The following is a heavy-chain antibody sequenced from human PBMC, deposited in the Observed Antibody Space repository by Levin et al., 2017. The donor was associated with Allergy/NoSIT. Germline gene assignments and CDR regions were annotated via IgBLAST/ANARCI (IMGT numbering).Heavy chain of an antibody. V-gene: IGHV3-7*01. CDR2: IKPDGGAK. CDR1: GFTFSEYW. CDR3: VRDFLLPHSGDPELDY. J-gene: IGHJ4*02. D-gene: IGHD5-12*01. Sequence: SCSASGFTFSEYWMSWVRQAPGKGLEWVANIKPDGGAKYYVDSVKGRFTISRDNAKNSLYLQMNSLGGEDTAVYYCVRDFLLPHSGDPELDYWGQGTLVTVSS.